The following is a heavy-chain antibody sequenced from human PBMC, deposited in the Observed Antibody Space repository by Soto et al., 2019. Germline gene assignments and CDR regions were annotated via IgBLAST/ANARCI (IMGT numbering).Heavy chain of an antibody. V-gene: IGHV4-39*01. CDR1: GGSISSISYY. Sequence: SEALSLTCTVSGGSISSISYYWGWIRQPPGKGLEWTGSIYYSGSTYYNPSLKSRVTISVDTSKNQFSLKLSSVTAADTAVYYCARRGTTESDYYYGMDVWGQGTTVTVSS. CDR2: IYYSGST. CDR3: ARRGTTESDYYYGMDV. J-gene: IGHJ6*02. D-gene: IGHD3-16*01.